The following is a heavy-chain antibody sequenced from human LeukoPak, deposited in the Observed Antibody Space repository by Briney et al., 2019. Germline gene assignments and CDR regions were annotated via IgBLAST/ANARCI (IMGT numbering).Heavy chain of an antibody. Sequence: GGSLRLSCAASEFIFSRYAMRWVRQAPGKGLEWVAILSYDDTNEYYADSVAGRFTISRDNSKITLYLQMNSLRPDDTAVYYCARDRRDGNNLAFHFDYWGQGTLVTVSS. CDR1: EFIFSRYA. D-gene: IGHD5-24*01. J-gene: IGHJ4*02. CDR2: LSYDDTNE. V-gene: IGHV3-30*04. CDR3: ARDRRDGNNLAFHFDY.